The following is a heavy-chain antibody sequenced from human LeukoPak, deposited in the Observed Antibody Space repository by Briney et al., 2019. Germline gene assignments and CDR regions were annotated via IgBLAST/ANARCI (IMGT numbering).Heavy chain of an antibody. CDR3: ASRDGDYDWYFDP. D-gene: IGHD4-17*01. Sequence: SQTLSLTCTVSGGSISSGGYYWSWIRQHPGKGLEWIGYIYYSGSTYYNPSLKSRVTISVDTSKNQFSLKLSSVTAADTAVYYCASRDGDYDWYFDPWGRGTLVTVSS. CDR2: IYYSGST. V-gene: IGHV4-31*03. CDR1: GGSISSGGYY. J-gene: IGHJ2*01.